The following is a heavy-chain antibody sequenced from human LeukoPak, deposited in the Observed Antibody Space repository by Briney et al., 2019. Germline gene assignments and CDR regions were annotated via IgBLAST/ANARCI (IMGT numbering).Heavy chain of an antibody. D-gene: IGHD3-22*01. CDR3: ATPLDYYDSSGYHQGGD. CDR1: GFTFSPYG. CDR2: IKQDGSEK. J-gene: IGHJ4*02. Sequence: GGPLRLSGAASGFTFSPYGRNWVRGAPGKGLEWGANIKQDGSEKNYVDSVKGRFTISRDNAKNSLYLQMNSLRAEDTAVYYCATPLDYYDSSGYHQGGDWGQGTLVTVSS. V-gene: IGHV3-7*03.